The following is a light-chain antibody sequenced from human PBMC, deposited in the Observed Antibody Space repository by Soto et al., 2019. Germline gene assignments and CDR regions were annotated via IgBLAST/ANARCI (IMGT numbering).Light chain of an antibody. CDR3: QQYGDSPIT. CDR1: QSVSSNR. J-gene: IGKJ5*01. V-gene: IGKV3D-20*01. Sequence: EIVLTQSPATLSLSPGERVSLSCGASQSVSSNRLAWYHQKPGQAPRLLIYDASSRATGIPDRFSGSGSGTDFTLTISRLESEDFAVYFCQQYGDSPITFDQGTRLEIE. CDR2: DAS.